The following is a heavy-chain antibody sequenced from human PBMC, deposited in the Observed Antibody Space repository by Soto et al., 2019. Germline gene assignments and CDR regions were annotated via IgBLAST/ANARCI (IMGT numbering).Heavy chain of an antibody. Sequence: EMQLLESGGGLVQPGGSLRLSCAASGFTFSSFAMSWVRQAPGKGLDWVSAISGSGGSTDSADSVKGRFTISRDNSKNTLYLQLSSLRAEDTAVYYCARGLSDGKGSPPDFWGQGSLVTVAS. J-gene: IGHJ4*02. CDR3: ARGLSDGKGSPPDF. CDR2: ISGSGGST. V-gene: IGHV3-23*01. D-gene: IGHD2-15*01. CDR1: GFTFSSFA.